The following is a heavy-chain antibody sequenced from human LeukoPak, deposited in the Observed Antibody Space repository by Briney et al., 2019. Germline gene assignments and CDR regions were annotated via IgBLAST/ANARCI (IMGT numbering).Heavy chain of an antibody. CDR3: VKDAGTA. CDR1: GFTFSNNW. J-gene: IGHJ5*02. V-gene: IGHV3-7*01. Sequence: GGSLGLSCAASGFTFSNNWMSWVRQAPGRGLECVANIKKDGSEKFYINSVKGRFTISRDNAKNSLYLQMNSLRDEDTALYYCVKDAGTAWGQGTLVTVSS. D-gene: IGHD2-8*02. CDR2: IKKDGSEK.